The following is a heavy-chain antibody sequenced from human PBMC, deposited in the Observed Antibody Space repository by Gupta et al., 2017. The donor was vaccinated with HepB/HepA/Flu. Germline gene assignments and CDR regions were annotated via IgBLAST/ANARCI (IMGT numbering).Heavy chain of an antibody. J-gene: IGHJ4*02. V-gene: IGHV4-34*01. CDR3: SRRKHGFNRYYFDY. Sequence: QVQLQQWGAGLLKPSETLSLTCAVYGASFNGYSWTWIRQPPGKGLEWIGEINHSGSTSYNPSLKSRVSLSVDTSKNQFSLKVRSVTAADTAVYYCSRRKHGFNRYYFDYWGPGTLVTVSS. D-gene: IGHD5-24*01. CDR2: INHSGST. CDR1: GASFNGYS.